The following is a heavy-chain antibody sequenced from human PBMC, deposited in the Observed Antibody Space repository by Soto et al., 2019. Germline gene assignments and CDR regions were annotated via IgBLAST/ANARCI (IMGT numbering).Heavy chain of an antibody. Sequence: HPGGSLRLSCAASRFTFSSYWMSWVRQAPGKGMEWVANIKQDGSEKYYVDSVKGRFTISRDNAKNSLYLQMNSLRAEDTAVYYCARDDYGDTDAFDIWGQGTMVTVSS. CDR1: RFTFSSYW. J-gene: IGHJ3*02. D-gene: IGHD4-17*01. CDR2: IKQDGSEK. V-gene: IGHV3-7*01. CDR3: ARDDYGDTDAFDI.